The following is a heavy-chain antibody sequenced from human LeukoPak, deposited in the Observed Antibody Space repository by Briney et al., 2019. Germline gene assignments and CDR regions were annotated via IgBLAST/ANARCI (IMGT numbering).Heavy chain of an antibody. CDR1: GFIFSSYW. Sequence: PGGSLRLSCAASGFIFSSYWMHWVRQAPGKGLVWVSHINSDGSSTNYADSVKGRFTISRDNAKNTLYLQMNTLRAEDTAVYYCARDLGLDYGGSQWGQGTLVTVSS. D-gene: IGHD4-23*01. CDR2: INSDGSST. J-gene: IGHJ4*02. CDR3: ARDLGLDYGGSQ. V-gene: IGHV3-74*01.